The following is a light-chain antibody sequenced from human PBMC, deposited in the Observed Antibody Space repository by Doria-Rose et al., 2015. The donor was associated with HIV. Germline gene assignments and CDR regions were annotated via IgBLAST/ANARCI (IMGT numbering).Light chain of an antibody. CDR2: ASS. CDR1: QNIGTS. J-gene: IGKJ3*01. CDR3: QQSHTTLFT. Sequence: DIRMTQSPSSLSTSVRGRVTITCRASQNIGTSLNWYQQKPGRAPKLLIYASSSLQSGVPSRFSGSGSGTDFTLSISSLQPEDFATYYCQQSHTTLFTFGPGTRVDIK. V-gene: IGKV1-39*01.